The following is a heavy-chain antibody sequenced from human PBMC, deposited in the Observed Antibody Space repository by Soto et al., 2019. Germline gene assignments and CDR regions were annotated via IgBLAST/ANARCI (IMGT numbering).Heavy chain of an antibody. D-gene: IGHD6-6*01. CDR1: GFTFSNYG. V-gene: IGHV3-30*18. J-gene: IGHJ4*02. CDR3: AKDEAARLTYFFDY. Sequence: QVQLVESGGGVVQPGRSLRLSCAASGFTFSNYGIHWVRQAPGKGLEWVAIIWYDGSAQYYAESVEGRFTVSRDNSKNTLWLQMTSLRPEDTAVYYCAKDEAARLTYFFDYWGQGALVTVSS. CDR2: IWYDGSAQ.